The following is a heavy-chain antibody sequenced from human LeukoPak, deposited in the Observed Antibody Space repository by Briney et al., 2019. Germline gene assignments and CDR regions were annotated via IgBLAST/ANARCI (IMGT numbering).Heavy chain of an antibody. CDR3: ARGGSTGWYSFDY. CDR2: INWNGGST. J-gene: IGHJ4*02. V-gene: IGHV3-20*04. Sequence: GGSLRLSCVASGFRFDDYGMSWVRQAPGKGLEWVSGINWNGGSTGYADSVKGRFTISRDNAMNSLYLRMNSLRAEDTALYYCARGGSTGWYSFDYWGQGTLVTVSS. CDR1: GFRFDDYG. D-gene: IGHD6-19*01.